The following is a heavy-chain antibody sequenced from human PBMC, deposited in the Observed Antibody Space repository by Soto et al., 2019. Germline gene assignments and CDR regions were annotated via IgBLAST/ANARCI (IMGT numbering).Heavy chain of an antibody. J-gene: IGHJ4*02. Sequence: GASVKLSCKDSGYTFTSNGISWVRQAPGQGLEWMGWISAYNGNTNYAQKLQGRVTMTTDTSTSTACMELRRLRSDDTAVYYCARSLFGGVIVHVDYWGQGTLVTVSS. V-gene: IGHV1-18*01. CDR2: ISAYNGNT. D-gene: IGHD3-16*02. CDR3: ARSLFGGVIVHVDY. CDR1: GYTFTSNG.